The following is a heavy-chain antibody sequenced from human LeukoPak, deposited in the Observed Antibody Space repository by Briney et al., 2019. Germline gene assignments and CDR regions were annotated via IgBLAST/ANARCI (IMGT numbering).Heavy chain of an antibody. CDR1: GYTFTSYG. CDR3: ARGTIPNYYGSGSYLSDFDY. CDR2: ISAYNGNT. Sequence: ASVKVSCKASGYTFTSYGISWVRQAPGQGLEWMGWISAYNGNTNYAQKLQGRVTMTTDTSTSTAYMELRSLRSDDTAVYYCARGTIPNYYGSGSYLSDFDYWGQGTLVTVSS. V-gene: IGHV1-18*01. J-gene: IGHJ4*02. D-gene: IGHD3-10*01.